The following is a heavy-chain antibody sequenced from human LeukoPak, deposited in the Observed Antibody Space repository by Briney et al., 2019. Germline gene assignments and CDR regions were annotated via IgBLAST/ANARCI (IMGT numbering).Heavy chain of an antibody. CDR1: GGSISSYY. D-gene: IGHD5-12*01. Sequence: KPPETLSLTCTVSGGSISSYYWSWIRQPPGKGLEWIGYIYYSGSTNYNPSLKSRVTISVDTSKNQFSLKLSSVTAADTAVYYCARVEWGYAFDYWGQGTLVTVSS. J-gene: IGHJ4*02. CDR2: IYYSGST. V-gene: IGHV4-59*01. CDR3: ARVEWGYAFDY.